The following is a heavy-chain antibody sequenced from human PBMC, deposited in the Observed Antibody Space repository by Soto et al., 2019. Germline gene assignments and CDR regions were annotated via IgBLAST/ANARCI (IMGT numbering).Heavy chain of an antibody. Sequence: GGSLRLSCAASGVTLSSYGMNWVRQAPGKGIEWVSTFSGTGGYTYYADSVKGRFTISTDDSKYTLFPHMNSLRAADTALYYCSPGPSATIHFGPFDPWGQGTLVTVSS. CDR1: GVTLSSYG. CDR2: FSGTGGYT. D-gene: IGHD1-26*01. J-gene: IGHJ5*01. V-gene: IGHV3-23*01. CDR3: SPGPSATIHFGPFDP.